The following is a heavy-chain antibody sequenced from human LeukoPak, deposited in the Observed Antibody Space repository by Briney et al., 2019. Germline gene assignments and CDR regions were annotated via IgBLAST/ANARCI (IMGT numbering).Heavy chain of an antibody. Sequence: PSETLSLTCAVSGYSITSGYYWGWIRQPPGKGLEWVGSIYHSGSTYYNPSLKSRVTISVDTSKNHISLKLRSVTAADTAVYYCARDPQIVDRRSYWYFDLWGRGTLVTVSS. V-gene: IGHV4-38-2*02. CDR3: ARDPQIVDRRSYWYFDL. J-gene: IGHJ2*01. CDR1: GYSITSGYY. D-gene: IGHD3-22*01. CDR2: IYHSGST.